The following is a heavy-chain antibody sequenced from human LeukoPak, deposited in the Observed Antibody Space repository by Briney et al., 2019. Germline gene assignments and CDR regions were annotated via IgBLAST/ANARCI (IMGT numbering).Heavy chain of an antibody. D-gene: IGHD6-13*01. V-gene: IGHV3-74*01. J-gene: IGHJ4*02. CDR2: VNSDGSST. CDR3: GRGGKVEQLVLAR. Sequence: GGSLRLSCAASGFTFSNYWMHWVRHAPGKGLVWVSRVNSDGSSTSYAEPVKGRFTISRDNAKNTVYLQMNSLRAEDTAVYYCGRGGKVEQLVLARWGQGSLATVSS. CDR1: GFTFSNYW.